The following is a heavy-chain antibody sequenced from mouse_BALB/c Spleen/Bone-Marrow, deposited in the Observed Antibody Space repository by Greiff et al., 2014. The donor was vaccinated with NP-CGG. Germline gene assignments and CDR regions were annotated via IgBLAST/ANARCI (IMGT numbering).Heavy chain of an antibody. J-gene: IGHJ2*01. D-gene: IGHD1-2*01. CDR1: GLSVNSYG. CDR2: IWAGGST. V-gene: IGHV2-9*02. Sequence: TFACCGLSVNSYGVHWVRQPPGKVLEWLGVIWAGGSTNYNSALMSRLSISKDNSKSQVLLKMNSLQTDDTAMYYCARYYYGFLDYWGQGTTLTVSS. CDR3: ARYYYGFLDY.